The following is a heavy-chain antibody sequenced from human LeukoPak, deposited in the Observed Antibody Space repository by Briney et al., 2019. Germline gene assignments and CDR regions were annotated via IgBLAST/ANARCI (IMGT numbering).Heavy chain of an antibody. CDR3: ARVLWELLGRGGSYYFDY. Sequence: GGSLRLSCAASVLTVSSNYMSWVRQAPGKGLEWVSVIYSGGSTYYADSVKGRFTISRDNSKNTLYLQMNTLRAEDTAVYYCARVLWELLGRGGSYYFDYWGQGALVTVSS. D-gene: IGHD1-26*01. J-gene: IGHJ4*02. CDR1: VLTVSSNY. V-gene: IGHV3-53*01. CDR2: IYSGGST.